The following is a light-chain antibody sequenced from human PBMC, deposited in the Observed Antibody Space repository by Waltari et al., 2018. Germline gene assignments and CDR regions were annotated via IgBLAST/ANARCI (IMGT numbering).Light chain of an antibody. V-gene: IGLV3-27*01. CDR1: ILAKTH. CDR2: QDN. Sequence: SYELTQPSSVSVSPGQTARITCSGDILAKTHARWFQQKPGQAPLLVIFQDNLRPSGIPERFSGYSSGTTVTLTISGAHVDDEADYHCYSASDNNLVIFGGGTKLTVL. CDR3: YSASDNNLVI. J-gene: IGLJ2*01.